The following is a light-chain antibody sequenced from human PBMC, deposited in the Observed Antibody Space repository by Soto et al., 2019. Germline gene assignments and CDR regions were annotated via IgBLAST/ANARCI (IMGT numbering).Light chain of an antibody. J-gene: IGKJ3*01. V-gene: IGKV3-15*01. CDR3: QQYNTWPLT. CDR1: QSVSSN. CDR2: DAS. Sequence: EAVMTQSPATLSVSPGERPTLSCRASQSVSSNLAWYQQKPGQAPRLLIYDASTSATGIPARFSGSGSGTEFTLTLSSLQSEDFAVYYCQQYNTWPLTFGPGTKVDIK.